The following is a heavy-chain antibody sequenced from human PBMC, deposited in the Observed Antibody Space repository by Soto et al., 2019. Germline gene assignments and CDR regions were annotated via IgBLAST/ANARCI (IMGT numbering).Heavy chain of an antibody. CDR2: IYYSGST. V-gene: IGHV4-30-4*01. J-gene: IGHJ3*02. D-gene: IGHD3-16*01. CDR3: ARDGGVDAFDI. CDR1: GGSISSGDYY. Sequence: QVQLQESGPGLVKPSQTLSLTCTVSGGSISSGDYYWSWIRQPPGKVLEWIGYIYYSGSTYYNPSLKGRVTISVDTSKSQFSLKLSSVTAADTAVYYCARDGGVDAFDIWGQGTMVTVSS.